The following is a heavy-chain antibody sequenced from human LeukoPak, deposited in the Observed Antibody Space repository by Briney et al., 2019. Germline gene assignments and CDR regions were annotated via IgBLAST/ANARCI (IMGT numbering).Heavy chain of an antibody. V-gene: IGHV1-8*01. CDR3: ARPGDDSSGYSELPGDAFDI. J-gene: IGHJ3*02. CDR1: GYTFTSYD. Sequence: ASVQVSCKASGYTFTSYDIYWVRQAIGQGLEWMGWMNPNSGNTGYAQKFQGRGTMTRNTSISTAYIELSSLRSEDTAVYYCARPGDDSSGYSELPGDAFDIWGHGTMVTVSS. CDR2: MNPNSGNT. D-gene: IGHD3-22*01.